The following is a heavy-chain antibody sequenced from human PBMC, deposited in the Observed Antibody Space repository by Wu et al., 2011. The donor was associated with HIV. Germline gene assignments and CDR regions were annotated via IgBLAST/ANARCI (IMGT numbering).Heavy chain of an antibody. Sequence: QVQLVQSGPEVAKPGSSVRVSCKASGGTFDTFAISWVRQAPGRGLEWMGAIVPVFGSTNYAQNFQGRLTITTEPSASTNYYLELRGLRPEDTAIYYCAREVGRGVNDVSGMDVWGQGDHGSPSP. J-gene: IGHJ6*02. CDR1: GGTFDTFA. CDR3: AREVGRGVNDVSGMDV. CDR2: IVPVFGST. D-gene: IGHD3-16*01. V-gene: IGHV1-69*05.